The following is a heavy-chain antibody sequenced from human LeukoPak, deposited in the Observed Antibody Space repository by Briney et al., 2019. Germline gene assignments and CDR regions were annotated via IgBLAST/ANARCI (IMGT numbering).Heavy chain of an antibody. CDR1: GFSFSTSG. Sequence: GGSLRLSCVASGFSFSTSGMHWVRQSPGKGLDWVAFIRNDGNKKNYAESVKGRFTISRDNSRNTLYLQMDSLSAEDTAVYYCAKVDTWGQGTLVTVSS. CDR2: IRNDGNKK. J-gene: IGHJ4*02. CDR3: AKVDT. V-gene: IGHV3-30*02. D-gene: IGHD3-22*01.